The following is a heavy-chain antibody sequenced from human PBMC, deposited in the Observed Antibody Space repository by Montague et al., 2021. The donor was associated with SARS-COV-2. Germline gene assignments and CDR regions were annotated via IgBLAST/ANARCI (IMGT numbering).Heavy chain of an antibody. D-gene: IGHD5-18*01. CDR3: VCVDTAVGTFDY. Sequence: SETLSLTCTVSGGSISGNSYYWGWIRQPPGKGLQWIGGVHYGGSTYYNPSLKSRVTTSVDTSKNQFSLRLSSVTAADTALYYCVCVDTAVGTFDYWGQGTLVTVSS. V-gene: IGHV4-39*01. CDR2: VHYGGST. CDR1: GGSISGNSYY. J-gene: IGHJ4*02.